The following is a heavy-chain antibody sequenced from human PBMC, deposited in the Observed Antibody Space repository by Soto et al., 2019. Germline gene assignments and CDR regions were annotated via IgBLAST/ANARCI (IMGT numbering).Heavy chain of an antibody. CDR1: GFTFSSYS. V-gene: IGHV3-21*01. Sequence: PGGSLRLSCAASGFTFSSYSMNWVRQAPGKGLEWVSSISSSSSYIYYADSVKGRFTISRDNAKNSLYLQMNSLRAEDTAVYYCARERGVGFQLLNFDYWGQGTLVTVSS. CDR2: ISSSSSYI. D-gene: IGHD2-2*01. J-gene: IGHJ4*02. CDR3: ARERGVGFQLLNFDY.